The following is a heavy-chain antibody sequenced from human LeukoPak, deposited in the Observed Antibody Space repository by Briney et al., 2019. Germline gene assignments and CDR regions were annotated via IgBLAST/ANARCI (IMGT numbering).Heavy chain of an antibody. CDR1: GFTFSSYW. D-gene: IGHD5-12*01. J-gene: IGHJ4*02. CDR2: IYYSGST. V-gene: IGHV4-59*01. CDR3: ARQPIVATTLLFDY. Sequence: PGGSLRLSCAASGFTFSSYWMSWVRQAPGKGLEWIGYIYYSGSTNYNPSLKSRVTISVDTSKNQFSLKLSSVTAADTAVYYCARQPIVATTLLFDYWGQGTLVTVSS.